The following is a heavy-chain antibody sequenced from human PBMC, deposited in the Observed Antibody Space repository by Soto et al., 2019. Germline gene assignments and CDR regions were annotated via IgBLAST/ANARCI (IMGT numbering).Heavy chain of an antibody. CDR3: ARDSPIWGREYYMDV. CDR1: GDSVSSTSAA. Sequence: KQSPTLSLPCAISGDSVSSTSAAWTWIRQSPSRGLEWLGRTYYRSKWYNDYAVSVKSRITINPDTSKNQFSLQLNSVTPEDTAVYYCARDSPIWGREYYMDVWGKGTTVTVSS. V-gene: IGHV6-1*01. J-gene: IGHJ6*03. D-gene: IGHD3-16*01. CDR2: TYYRSKWYN.